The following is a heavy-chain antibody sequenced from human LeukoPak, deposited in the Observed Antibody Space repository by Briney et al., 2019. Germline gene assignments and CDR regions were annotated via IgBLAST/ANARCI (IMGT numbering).Heavy chain of an antibody. CDR3: ARAFWDYGGYAEEYYFDY. CDR2: ISAYNGNT. Sequence: ASVKVSCKASGYTFTSYGISWVRQAPGQGLEWMGWISAYNGNTNYAQKLQGRVTMTTDTSTSTAYMELRSLRSDDTAVYYCARAFWDYGGYAEEYYFDYWGQGTLVTVSS. V-gene: IGHV1-18*01. J-gene: IGHJ4*02. D-gene: IGHD4-17*01. CDR1: GYTFTSYG.